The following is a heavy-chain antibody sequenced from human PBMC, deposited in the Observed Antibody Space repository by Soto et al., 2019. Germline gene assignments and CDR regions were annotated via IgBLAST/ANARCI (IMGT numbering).Heavy chain of an antibody. V-gene: IGHV4-61*01. CDR2: IQSSGIP. D-gene: IGHD2-15*01. Sequence: SETLSLPCTVSDDSVSSVNYYRSWIRQGTGRGLDWIGYIQSSGIPNYNPTLKSRVTITLDTSKNQFSLNLSSVTAADTAVYYCARTKSRGQWAARYWGQGALVTVSS. CDR3: ARTKSRGQWAARY. J-gene: IGHJ4*02. CDR1: DDSVSSVNYY.